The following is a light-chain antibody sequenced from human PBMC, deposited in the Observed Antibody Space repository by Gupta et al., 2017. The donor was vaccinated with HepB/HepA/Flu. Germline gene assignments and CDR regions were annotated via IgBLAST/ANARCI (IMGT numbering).Light chain of an antibody. CDR2: GAS. J-gene: IGKJ5*01. V-gene: IGKV1-9*01. Sequence: DIQLTQSPSFLSASVGDRITITCRASQGISRSLAWYQQKPGKAPNLLISGASALQSGVPSRFSGSGFGTEFTLTISSLQPEDFATYYCQQLNSYPITFGQGTQVEIK. CDR1: QGISRS. CDR3: QQLNSYPIT.